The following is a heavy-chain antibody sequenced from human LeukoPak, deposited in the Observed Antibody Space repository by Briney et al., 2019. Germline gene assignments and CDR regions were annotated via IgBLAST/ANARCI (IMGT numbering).Heavy chain of an antibody. CDR1: GGSISSYY. D-gene: IGHD1-26*01. J-gene: IGHJ4*02. CDR3: ARLSGSQTTPY. Sequence: PSETVSRNGTVSGGSISSYYWSWIGQPPEQGLEWIGYIYYSKTTNYNPSLKSGVTMSVDTSKNQFSLKLSSVTAADTVVYYCARLSGSQTTPYWGQRPVLRVSS. V-gene: IGHV4-59*08. CDR2: IYYSKTT.